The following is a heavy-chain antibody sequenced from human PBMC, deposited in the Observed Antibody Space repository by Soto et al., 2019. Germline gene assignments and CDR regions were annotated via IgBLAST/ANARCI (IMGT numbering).Heavy chain of an antibody. Sequence: GGSLRLSCAASGFTFSSYSMNWVRQAPGKGLEWVSSISSSSSYIYYADSVKGRFTISRDNAKNSLYLQMNSLRAEDTAVYYCARDWAIPGPFDYWGQGTLVTVSS. CDR3: ARDWAIPGPFDY. CDR2: ISSSSSYI. J-gene: IGHJ4*02. V-gene: IGHV3-21*01. D-gene: IGHD2-2*01. CDR1: GFTFSSYS.